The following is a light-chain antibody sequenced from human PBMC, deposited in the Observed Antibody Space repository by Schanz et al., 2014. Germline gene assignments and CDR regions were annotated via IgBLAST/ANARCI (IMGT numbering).Light chain of an antibody. CDR3: QQYDNWPRT. CDR2: WAS. V-gene: IGKV4-1*01. CDR1: QSILYSSNNKNY. Sequence: DIVMTQSPDSLAVSLGERATINCKSSQSILYSSNNKNYLAWYQQKPGQPPKLLIYWASTRESGVPDRFSGSGSGTDFTLTISSLQSEDFAVYFCQQYDNWPRTFGPGTKVDIK. J-gene: IGKJ3*01.